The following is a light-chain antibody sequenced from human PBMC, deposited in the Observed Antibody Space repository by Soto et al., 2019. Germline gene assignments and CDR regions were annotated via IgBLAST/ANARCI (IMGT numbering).Light chain of an antibody. CDR1: QDISSL. Sequence: AIQLTQSPSSLSASVRDSVSITCRASQDISSLLAWYQQKPGKAPKLLIYEASSLQSGVQSRFSGSGSGTEFTLTIRSLQPDDFATYYCKQYNSYWTXGQGTKVEIK. V-gene: IGKV1-13*02. J-gene: IGKJ1*01. CDR3: KQYNSYWT. CDR2: EAS.